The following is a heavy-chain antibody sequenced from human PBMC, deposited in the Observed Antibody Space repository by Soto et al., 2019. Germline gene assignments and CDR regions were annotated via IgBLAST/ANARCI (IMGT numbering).Heavy chain of an antibody. CDR3: AGRVLDRYNFLDYLSY. CDR1: GFSFSDYY. J-gene: IGHJ1*01. D-gene: IGHD5-12*01. Sequence: GGSLRLSCESSGFSFSDYYMAWIRQTPRQGLDWISYISVSSYTTYYADSVQGRITISRDNAYNSLYLQMNNLRDDDKAVYYSAGRVLDRYNFLDYLSYWGRGTVVTVS. CDR2: ISVSSYTT. V-gene: IGHV3-11*01.